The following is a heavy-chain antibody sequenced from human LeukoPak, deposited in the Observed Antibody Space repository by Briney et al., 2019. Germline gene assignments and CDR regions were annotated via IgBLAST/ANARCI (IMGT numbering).Heavy chain of an antibody. D-gene: IGHD6-19*01. CDR1: GFTFRNYA. J-gene: IGHJ4*02. CDR3: ARDSGWSFDY. V-gene: IGHV3-23*01. Sequence: GGSLRLSCAASGFTFRNYAMSWVRQAPGKGLEWVSVISGSGGSTHYSDSVKGRFTVSRDNSKSTLYLQMNSLRAEDTAVYYCARDSGWSFDYWGQGTLVTVSS. CDR2: ISGSGGST.